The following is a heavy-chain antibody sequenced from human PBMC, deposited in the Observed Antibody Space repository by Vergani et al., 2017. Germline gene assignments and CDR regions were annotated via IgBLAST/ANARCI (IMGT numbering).Heavy chain of an antibody. CDR2: ISWNSGRT. J-gene: IGHJ5*02. CDR1: GFKFGDYA. Sequence: EVQLVESGGGMVQPGRSLRLSCGASGFKFGDYAMHWVRHAPGKGLEWVSGISWNSGRTDYADSVKGRFIISRDNAKKSLSLIMNSLRPEDTALYYCVRDLDCSPINCYHGFDPWGQGTLVTVSS. D-gene: IGHD2-15*01. V-gene: IGHV3-9*01. CDR3: VRDLDCSPINCYHGFDP.